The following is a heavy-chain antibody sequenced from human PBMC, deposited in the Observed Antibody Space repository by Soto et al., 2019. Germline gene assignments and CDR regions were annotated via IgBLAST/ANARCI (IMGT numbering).Heavy chain of an antibody. D-gene: IGHD3-16*02. J-gene: IGHJ6*02. Sequence: PGGSLRLSCAASGFTFSSYWMSWVRQAPGKGLEWVANIKQDGSEKYYVDSVKGRFTISRDNAKNSLYLQMNSLRAEDTAVYYCARNLLMITFGGVIGNYYYYGMDVWGQGTTVTVSS. CDR2: IKQDGSEK. CDR1: GFTFSSYW. V-gene: IGHV3-7*01. CDR3: ARNLLMITFGGVIGNYYYYGMDV.